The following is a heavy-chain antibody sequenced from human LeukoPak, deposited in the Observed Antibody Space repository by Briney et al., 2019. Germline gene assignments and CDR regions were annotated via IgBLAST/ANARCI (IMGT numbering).Heavy chain of an antibody. Sequence: SETQSLTSTLSGGSISSYIRSWIRQPPGKGLEWIGYIYYSGSTNYNPSLKSRVTISVDTSKNQFSLKLSSVTAADTAVYYCARGRSIAARPGYYYYHYMDLLGKGTTVTVSS. V-gene: IGHV4-59*01. CDR1: GGSISSYI. J-gene: IGHJ6*03. CDR3: ARGRSIAARPGYYYYHYMDL. D-gene: IGHD6-6*01. CDR2: IYYSGST.